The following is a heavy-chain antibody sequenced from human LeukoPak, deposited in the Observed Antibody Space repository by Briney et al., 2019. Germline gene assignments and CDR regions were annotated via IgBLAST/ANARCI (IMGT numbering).Heavy chain of an antibody. V-gene: IGHV3-64*01. CDR3: ARSPRGVVVAASLDV. J-gene: IGHJ6*04. D-gene: IGHD2-15*01. Sequence: GGSLRLSCAASGFTFSSYAMHWVRQAPGKGLEYVSAISSNGDSTYYANSVKGRFTISRDNSKDTLYLQMGSLRAEDMAVYYCARSPRGVVVAASLDVWGKGTTVTISS. CDR2: ISSNGDST. CDR1: GFTFSSYA.